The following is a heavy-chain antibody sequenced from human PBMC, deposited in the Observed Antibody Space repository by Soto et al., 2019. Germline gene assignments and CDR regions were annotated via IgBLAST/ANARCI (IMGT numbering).Heavy chain of an antibody. J-gene: IGHJ6*02. CDR3: ARDSLWFGELLYPSNGMDV. D-gene: IGHD3-10*01. V-gene: IGHV3-66*01. CDR1: GFTVGSNY. CDR2: IYSGGST. Sequence: GGSLRLSCAASGFTVGSNYMSWVRQAPGKGLEWVSVIYSGGSTYYADSVKGRFTISRDNSKNTLYLQMNSLRAEDTAVYYCARDSLWFGELLYPSNGMDVWGQGTTVTVSS.